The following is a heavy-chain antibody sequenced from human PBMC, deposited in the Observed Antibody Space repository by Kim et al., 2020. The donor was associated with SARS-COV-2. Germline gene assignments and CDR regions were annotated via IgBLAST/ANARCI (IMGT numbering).Heavy chain of an antibody. V-gene: IGHV3-23*01. CDR2: IGGGRDST. Sequence: GGSLRLSCAASGFTFGSYAMTWVRQAPGMGLEWVSGIGGGRDSTHYADSVKGRFTISRDNSKNTLYLQMTSLRDEDTAVYYCAKVDTTKPYYYYNGMDV. J-gene: IGHJ6*01. D-gene: IGHD1-1*01. CDR1: GFTFGSYA. CDR3: AKVDTTKPYYYYNGMDV.